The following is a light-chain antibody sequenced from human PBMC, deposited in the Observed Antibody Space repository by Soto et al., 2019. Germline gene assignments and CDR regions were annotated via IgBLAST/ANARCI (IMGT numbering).Light chain of an antibody. CDR2: GAS. V-gene: IGKV3-15*01. Sequence: MTQSPDTLSVSPGERATLSCRASQSVSGNLAWYQQNPGQAPRLLIYGASARATGIPARFSGSGSGTEFTLTISRLQSEDFAVYYCQQYSSWPRTFGQGTKVEIK. J-gene: IGKJ1*01. CDR1: QSVSGN. CDR3: QQYSSWPRT.